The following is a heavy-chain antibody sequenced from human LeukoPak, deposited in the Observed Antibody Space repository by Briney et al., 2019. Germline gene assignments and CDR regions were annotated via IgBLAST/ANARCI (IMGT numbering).Heavy chain of an antibody. CDR2: IKQDGSEK. D-gene: IGHD1-1*01. J-gene: IGHJ4*02. Sequence: PGGSLRLSCAASGFTFSTYRMSWVRQAPGKGLEWVANIKQDGSEKHYVDSVKGRFTISRDNAKNSLYLQMNSLRAEDTAVYYCARERKYDSNFDYWGQGTLVTVSS. CDR3: ARERKYDSNFDY. CDR1: GFTFSTYR. V-gene: IGHV3-7*01.